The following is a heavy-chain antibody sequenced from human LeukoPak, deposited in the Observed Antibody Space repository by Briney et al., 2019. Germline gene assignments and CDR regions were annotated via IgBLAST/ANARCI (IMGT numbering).Heavy chain of an antibody. J-gene: IGHJ5*02. D-gene: IGHD5-24*01. CDR2: IEQNGGEK. CDR3: ARDDGWLQLYH. V-gene: IGHV3-7*05. CDR1: GFIFSHYW. Sequence: QPGGSLRLSCATSGFIFSHYWMTWVRQAPGKGLEWVANIEQNGGEKYYVDSVKGRFTISRDNAKNSLYLQMDSLRAEDTAVYYCARDDGWLQLYHWGQGALVTVSS.